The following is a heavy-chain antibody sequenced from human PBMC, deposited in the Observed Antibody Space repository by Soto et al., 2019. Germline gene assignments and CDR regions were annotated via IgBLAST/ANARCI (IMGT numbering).Heavy chain of an antibody. Sequence: QLQLQESGSGLVKPSQTLSLTCAVSGGSISSGGYSWSWIRQPPGKGLEWIGYIYHSGSTYYNPSLKSRVTISVDRSKNQFSLKLSSVTAADTAVYYCARGRTYYYDSSANDAFDIWGQGTMVTVSS. CDR1: GGSISSGGYS. CDR3: ARGRTYYYDSSANDAFDI. CDR2: IYHSGST. V-gene: IGHV4-30-2*01. D-gene: IGHD3-22*01. J-gene: IGHJ3*02.